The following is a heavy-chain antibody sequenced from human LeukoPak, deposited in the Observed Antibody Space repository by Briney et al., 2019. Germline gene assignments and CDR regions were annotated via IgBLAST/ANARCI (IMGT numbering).Heavy chain of an antibody. CDR1: GYTFTSYD. CDR3: ARSLGGRDCYYMDV. Sequence: ASVKVSCKASGYTFTSYDINWVRQATGQGLEWMGWMNPNSGNTGYAQKFQGRVTITRNTSISTAYMELSSLRSEDTAVYYCARSLGGRDCYYMDVWGKGTTVTVSS. J-gene: IGHJ6*03. V-gene: IGHV1-8*03. D-gene: IGHD3-16*01. CDR2: MNPNSGNT.